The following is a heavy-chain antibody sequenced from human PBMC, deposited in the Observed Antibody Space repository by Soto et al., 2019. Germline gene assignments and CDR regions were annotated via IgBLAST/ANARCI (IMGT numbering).Heavy chain of an antibody. Sequence: QVQLVQSGAEVKKPGSSVKVSCKASGGTFSSYALSWVRQAPGQGLEWMGGIIPIFGTANYAQKFQGRVTITADEYSSTDYMELSSLRSEETAVSYCARACRHLPYYYGMDVWGQGTTFTVSS. CDR2: IIPIFGTA. CDR3: ARACRHLPYYYGMDV. J-gene: IGHJ6*02. V-gene: IGHV1-69*01. CDR1: GGTFSSYA.